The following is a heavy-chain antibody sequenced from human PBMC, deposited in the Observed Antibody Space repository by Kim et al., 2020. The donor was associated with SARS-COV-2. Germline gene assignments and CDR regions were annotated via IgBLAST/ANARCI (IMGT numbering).Heavy chain of an antibody. J-gene: IGHJ4*02. Sequence: ASVNGRFTISRDDSKNTAYLQMNSLKTEDTAVYYCTRTYYDTLTGYYLDYWGQGTLVTVSS. D-gene: IGHD3-9*01. CDR3: TRTYYDTLTGYYLDY. V-gene: IGHV3-73*01.